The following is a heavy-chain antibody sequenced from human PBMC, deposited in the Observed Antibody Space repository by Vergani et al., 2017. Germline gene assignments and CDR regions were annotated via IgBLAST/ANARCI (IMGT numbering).Heavy chain of an antibody. D-gene: IGHD6-19*01. CDR2: FDPEDGET. CDR3: ATARGAVAGTAEYFQH. CDR1: GYTLTELS. Sequence: QVQLVQSGAEVKKPGASVKVSCKVSGYTLTELSMHWVRQAPGKGLEWMGGFDPEDGETIYAQKFQGRVTMTEDTSTDTAYMELSSLRSEDTAVYYCATARGAVAGTAEYFQHWGQGTLVTVSS. J-gene: IGHJ1*01. V-gene: IGHV1-24*01.